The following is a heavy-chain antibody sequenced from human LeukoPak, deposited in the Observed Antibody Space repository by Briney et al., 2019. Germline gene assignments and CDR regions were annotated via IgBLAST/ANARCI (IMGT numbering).Heavy chain of an antibody. CDR1: GGSISSYY. J-gene: IGHJ5*02. Sequence: SETLSLTCTDSGGSISSYYWSWIRQPPGKGLEWIGYIYYSGSTNYNPSLKSRVTISVDTSKNQFSLKLSSVTAADTAVYYCARHVYSSGWYRVHWFDPWGQGTLVTVSS. CDR3: ARHVYSSGWYRVHWFDP. CDR2: IYYSGST. D-gene: IGHD6-19*01. V-gene: IGHV4-59*08.